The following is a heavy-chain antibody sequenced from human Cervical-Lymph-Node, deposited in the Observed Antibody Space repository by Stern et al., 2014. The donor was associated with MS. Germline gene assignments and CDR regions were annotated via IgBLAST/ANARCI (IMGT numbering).Heavy chain of an antibody. CDR2: INPSRNTT. CDR1: GYTFRKYY. Sequence: VKLVESGAEVKKPGASVKVSCKASGYTFRKYYMHWVRQAPGQGLEWVGIINPSRNTTSHAQKFQDRVTISKDTSTSTVYMELSSLRSEDTAVYYCARDSSGTYSSLDYWGQGTLVTVSS. CDR3: ARDSSGTYSSLDY. J-gene: IGHJ4*02. D-gene: IGHD1-26*01. V-gene: IGHV1-46*03.